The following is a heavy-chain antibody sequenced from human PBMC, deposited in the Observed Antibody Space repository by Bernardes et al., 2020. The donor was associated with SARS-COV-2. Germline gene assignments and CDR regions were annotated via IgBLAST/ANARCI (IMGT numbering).Heavy chain of an antibody. V-gene: IGHV4-61*01. CDR3: ARGGTEYDWYFDL. Sequence: SGPTLVKPTETLTLTCTVSGFSLNNPRMGVSWIRQPPGKGLEWIGYIYYSGSTNYNPSLKSRVTISVDTSKNQFSLKVSSVTAADTAVYYCARGGTEYDWYFDLWGRGTLVTVSS. CDR2: IYYSGST. D-gene: IGHD3-16*01. J-gene: IGHJ2*01. CDR1: GFSLNNPRMG.